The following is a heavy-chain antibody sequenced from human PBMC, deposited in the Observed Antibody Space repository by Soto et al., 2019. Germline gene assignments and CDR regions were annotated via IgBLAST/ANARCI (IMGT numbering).Heavy chain of an antibody. CDR3: ARGTMIVEKFDP. CDR2: INPSGGST. J-gene: IGHJ5*02. D-gene: IGHD3-22*01. CDR1: GYTFTSYY. V-gene: IGHV1-46*01. Sequence: XSVKVSCKASGYTFTSYYMHWVRQAPEQGLEWMGIINPSGGSTSYAQKFQGRVTMTRDTSTSTVYMELSSLRSEDTAVYYCARGTMIVEKFDPWGQGTLVTVSS.